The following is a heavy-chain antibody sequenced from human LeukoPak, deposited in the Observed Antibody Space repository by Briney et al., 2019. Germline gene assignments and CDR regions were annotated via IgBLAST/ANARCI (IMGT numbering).Heavy chain of an antibody. V-gene: IGHV3-7*03. J-gene: IGHJ4*02. Sequence: GGSLRLSCAASGFTFSNSWMTWVRQAPGKGLEWVANIEQDGNKIFYVDSVKGRFTISRDNAKNSLYLQMNSLRAEDTAVYYCARDTVDYGDYSYYFDYWGQGTLVTVSS. CDR2: IEQDGNKI. CDR3: ARDTVDYGDYSYYFDY. D-gene: IGHD4-17*01. CDR1: GFTFSNSW.